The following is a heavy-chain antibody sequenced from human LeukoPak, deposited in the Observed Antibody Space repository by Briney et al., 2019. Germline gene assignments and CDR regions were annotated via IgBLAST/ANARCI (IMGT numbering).Heavy chain of an antibody. V-gene: IGHV3-74*01. D-gene: IGHD3-22*01. Sequence: PGGSLRLSCAAFGFTLSSYWMHWVRQAPGKGLAWVSRINSDGSSTSYADSVKGRFTISRDNPKNTLYLQMSSLRAEDTAVYYCAKDQLWGDYYDTSGYPTFDYWGQGTLVTVSS. CDR3: AKDQLWGDYYDTSGYPTFDY. CDR2: INSDGSST. J-gene: IGHJ4*02. CDR1: GFTLSSYW.